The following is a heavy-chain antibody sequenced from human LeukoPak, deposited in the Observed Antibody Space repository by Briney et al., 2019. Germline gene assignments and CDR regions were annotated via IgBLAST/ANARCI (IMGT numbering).Heavy chain of an antibody. D-gene: IGHD3-10*01. Sequence: PSETLSLTCTVTGDSISSGYYWGWIRQPPGKGLEWIGSIYHSGSTYYNPSLKSRVTISVDTSKNQFSLKLSSVTAADTAVYYCARPFGFGDDYWGQGTLVTVSS. CDR1: GDSISSGYY. V-gene: IGHV4-38-2*02. CDR3: ARPFGFGDDY. CDR2: IYHSGST. J-gene: IGHJ4*02.